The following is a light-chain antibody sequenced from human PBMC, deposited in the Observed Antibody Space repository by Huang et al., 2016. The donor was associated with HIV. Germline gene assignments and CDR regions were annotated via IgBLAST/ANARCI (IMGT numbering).Light chain of an antibody. CDR3: MQGTHRPGT. CDR2: KVS. Sequence: DVVMTQSPLSLPVTLGQPASISCRSSQSLVYSDGNTYLNWFQQTPGQSPRRLIYKVSNRDSGVPDRCSGIGSGTDFTLKISRVEAEDVGVYYCMQGTHRPGTFGQGTKVEIK. CDR1: QSLVYSDGNTY. J-gene: IGKJ1*01. V-gene: IGKV2-30*01.